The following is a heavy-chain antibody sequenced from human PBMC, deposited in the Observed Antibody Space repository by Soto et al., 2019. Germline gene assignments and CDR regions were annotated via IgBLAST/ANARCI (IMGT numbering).Heavy chain of an antibody. Sequence: GGSLRLSCAASGFTFSSYWMHWVRQAPGKGLVWVSRINSDGSSTSYADSVKGRFTISRDNAKNTLYLQMNSLRAEDTAVYYCAREGGYSSSWYTDFYCYYMDVWGKGTTVTVSS. J-gene: IGHJ6*03. CDR3: AREGGYSSSWYTDFYCYYMDV. D-gene: IGHD6-13*01. CDR2: INSDGSST. V-gene: IGHV3-74*01. CDR1: GFTFSSYW.